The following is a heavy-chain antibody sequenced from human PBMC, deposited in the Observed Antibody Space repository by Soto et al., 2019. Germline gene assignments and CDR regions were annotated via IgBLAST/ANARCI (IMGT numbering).Heavy chain of an antibody. CDR1: GFTVSNNY. CDR2: IYSGGYT. V-gene: IGHV3-53*01. Sequence: EVQLVESGGGLIQPGGSLRLSCAVSGFTVSNNYMSWVRQAPGKGLEGVSVIYSGGYTAYGDSVKGRFTISRDNSKNPLILQKKTRGAGHTAVYYRATPPGGGGYWGQGTLVTVSS. J-gene: IGHJ4*02. D-gene: IGHD3-10*01. CDR3: ATPPGGGGY.